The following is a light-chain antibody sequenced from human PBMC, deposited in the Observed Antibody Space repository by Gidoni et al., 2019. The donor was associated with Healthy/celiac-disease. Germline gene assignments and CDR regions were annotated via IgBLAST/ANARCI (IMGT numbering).Light chain of an antibody. CDR1: SSDVGGYNY. Sequence: QSALTQPPSASGSPGQPVTIACTGTSSDVGGYNYVSWYQQHPGKAPKLMIYEVSKRPSGVPDRFSGSKSGNTAPLTVSGLQAEDEADYYCSSYAGSNNSRVFGGGTKLTVL. V-gene: IGLV2-8*01. J-gene: IGLJ3*02. CDR2: EVS. CDR3: SSYAGSNNSRV.